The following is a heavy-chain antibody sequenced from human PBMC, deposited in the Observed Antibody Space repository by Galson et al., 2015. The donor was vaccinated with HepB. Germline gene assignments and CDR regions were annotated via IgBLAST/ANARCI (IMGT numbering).Heavy chain of an antibody. Sequence: CAISGDSVSSSIGAWNWIRQSPSRGLEWLGRTYYRSKWYNEYAVSVKSRITNNPDTSKNQFSLQLNSVTPEDTAVYYCARGVTKFDYWGQGTLVTVSS. D-gene: IGHD2-8*01. CDR1: GDSVSSSIGA. CDR2: TYYRSKWYN. V-gene: IGHV6-1*01. CDR3: ARGVTKFDY. J-gene: IGHJ4*02.